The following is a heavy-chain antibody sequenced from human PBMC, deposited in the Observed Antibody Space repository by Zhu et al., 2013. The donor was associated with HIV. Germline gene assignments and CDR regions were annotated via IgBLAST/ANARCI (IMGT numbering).Heavy chain of an antibody. D-gene: IGHD2-15*01. Sequence: QVQLVQSGAEVKKPGSSVKVSCKASGGTFSSYAISWVRQAPGQGLEWMGGIIPIFGTANYAQKFQGRVTITADESTSTAYMELSSLRSEDTAVYYCTVGYCSGGSCYPYYYYGMDVWGQGTTGHRLL. CDR1: GGTFSSYA. V-gene: IGHV1-69*01. CDR3: TVGYCSGGSCYPYYYYGMDV. J-gene: IGHJ6*02. CDR2: IIPIFGTA.